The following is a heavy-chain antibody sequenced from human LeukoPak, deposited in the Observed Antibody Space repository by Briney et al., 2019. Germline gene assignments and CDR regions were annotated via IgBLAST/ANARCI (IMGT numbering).Heavy chain of an antibody. CDR1: GGSISSYY. CDR2: IYTSGST. D-gene: IGHD3-22*01. Sequence: SETLSLTCTVSGGSISSYYWSWIRQPAGKGLEWIGRIYTSGSTNYNPSLKSRVTISVDTSKNQFSLKLSSVTAADTAVYYCARVWYYYDSSGYYYAHTSTGWFDPWGQGTLVTVSS. J-gene: IGHJ5*02. CDR3: ARVWYYYDSSGYYYAHTSTGWFDP. V-gene: IGHV4-4*07.